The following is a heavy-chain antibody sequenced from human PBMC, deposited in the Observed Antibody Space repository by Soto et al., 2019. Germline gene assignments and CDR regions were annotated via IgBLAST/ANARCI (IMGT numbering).Heavy chain of an antibody. CDR2: IYWDDDK. CDR3: PHSSPRAVDRLKSGFAT. V-gene: IGHV2-5*02. J-gene: IGHJ5*02. Sequence: QITLKESGPALVKPTQTLTLTCTFSGFSLSTSGVGVGWIRQPPGKALEWLALIYWDDDKRYSRSLKSRLTITRDTITDQVGLRMTSMDPVATATCYGPHSSPRAVDRLKSGFATCGEGALGPVSS. D-gene: IGHD5-12*01. CDR1: GFSLSTSGVG.